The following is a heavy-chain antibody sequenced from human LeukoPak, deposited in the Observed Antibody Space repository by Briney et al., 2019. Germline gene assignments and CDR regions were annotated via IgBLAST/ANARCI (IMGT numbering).Heavy chain of an antibody. V-gene: IGHV3-7*01. D-gene: IGHD1-1*01. CDR2: MDPSGSHK. CDR1: EFIFNRSW. Sequence: PGGSLRLSCAASEFIFNRSWMNWVRQAPGKGLEWVANMDPSGSHKRYVDSVKGRFTISKDNPGTSLYLDMYGLRAEETAIYYCAIWTSGNYWGQGTLVTVSS. CDR3: AIWTSGNY. J-gene: IGHJ4*02.